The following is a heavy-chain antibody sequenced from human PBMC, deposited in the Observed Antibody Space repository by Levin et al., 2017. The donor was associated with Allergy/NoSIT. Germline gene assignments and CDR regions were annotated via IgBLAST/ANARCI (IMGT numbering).Heavy chain of an antibody. CDR3: ARCPFLEWLPRFDP. V-gene: IGHV3-11*01. CDR1: GFTFSDYY. J-gene: IGHJ5*02. D-gene: IGHD3-3*02. CDR2: ISTSGDTI. Sequence: KTGGSLRLSCAASGFTFSDYYMSWIRQAPGKGLEWVSYISTSGDTIYYADSVKGRFTISRDNAKNSLYLQMSSLRAEDTAVYYCARCPFLEWLPRFDPWGQGTLVTVSS.